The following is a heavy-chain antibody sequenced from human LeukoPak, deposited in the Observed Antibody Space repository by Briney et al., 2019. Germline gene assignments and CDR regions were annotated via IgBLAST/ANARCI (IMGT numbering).Heavy chain of an antibody. V-gene: IGHV1-2*06. CDR1: GYTFTDYY. CDR2: TNPNSGGT. CDR3: ARASKGEWNDVFDY. J-gene: IGHJ4*02. D-gene: IGHD1-1*01. Sequence: GASVTVSCKASGYTFTDYYMHWVRQAPGQGLEWMGRTNPNSGGTNYAQKFQGRVTMTRDTPISTAYMELSRLRSADTPVYYFARASKGEWNDVFDYWGQGTLVTVSS.